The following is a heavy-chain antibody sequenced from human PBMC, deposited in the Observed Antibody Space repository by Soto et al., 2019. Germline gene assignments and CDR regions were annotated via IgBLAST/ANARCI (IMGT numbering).Heavy chain of an antibody. CDR2: ISYDGSNK. CDR3: AELGYSSSWGY. Sequence: QVQLVESGGGVVQPGRSLRLSCAASGFTFSSYGMHWVRQAPGKGLEWVVVISYDGSNKYYADSVKGRFTISRDNSKNTLYLQMNSLRAEDTAVYYCAELGYSSSWGYWGQGTLVTVSS. CDR1: GFTFSSYG. J-gene: IGHJ4*02. V-gene: IGHV3-30*03. D-gene: IGHD6-6*01.